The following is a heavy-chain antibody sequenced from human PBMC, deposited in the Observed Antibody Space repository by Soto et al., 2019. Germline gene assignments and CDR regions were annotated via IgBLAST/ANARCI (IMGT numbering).Heavy chain of an antibody. Sequence: QVQLVESGGRLVKPGGSLRLSCAASGFTFSDYYMNWIRQAPGKGLEWVSYVSNRGNTIYYADSVKGRFTISRDNAENSLFLQMNSLTAEDTAVYYCARGGVPYASGWGIDYWCQGTLVTVSS. CDR2: VSNRGNTI. CDR3: ARGGVPYASGWGIDY. V-gene: IGHV3-11*01. CDR1: GFTFSDYY. J-gene: IGHJ4*02. D-gene: IGHD6-19*01.